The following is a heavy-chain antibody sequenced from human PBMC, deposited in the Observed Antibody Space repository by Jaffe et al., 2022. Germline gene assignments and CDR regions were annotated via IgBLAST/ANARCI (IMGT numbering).Heavy chain of an antibody. J-gene: IGHJ6*03. V-gene: IGHV4-61*02. Sequence: QVQLQESGPGLVKPSQTLSLTCTVSGGSISSGSYYWSWIRQPAGKGLEWIGRIYTSGSTNYNPSLKSRVTISVDTSKNQFSLKLSSVTAADTAVYYCAREITSNYDILTGYYYYYYMDVWGKGTTVTVSS. CDR1: GGSISSGSYY. D-gene: IGHD3-9*01. CDR2: IYTSGST. CDR3: AREITSNYDILTGYYYYYYMDV.